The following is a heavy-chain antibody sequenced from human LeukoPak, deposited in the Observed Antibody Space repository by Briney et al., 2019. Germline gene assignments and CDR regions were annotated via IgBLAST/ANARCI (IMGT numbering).Heavy chain of an antibody. Sequence: GGSLRLSCAASGFTFSSYWMSWVRQAPGKGLEWVANIKQDVSEKYYVDSVKGRFTISRDNSKNTLYLQMNSLRPEDTSVYFCARSPTSWYFDYWGQGTLVTVSS. D-gene: IGHD2-2*01. J-gene: IGHJ4*02. CDR3: ARSPTSWYFDY. CDR1: GFTFSSYW. CDR2: IKQDVSEK. V-gene: IGHV3-7*01.